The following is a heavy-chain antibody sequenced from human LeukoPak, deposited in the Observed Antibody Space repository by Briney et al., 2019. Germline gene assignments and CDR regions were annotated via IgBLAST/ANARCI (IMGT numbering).Heavy chain of an antibody. CDR2: INPNSGGT. J-gene: IGHJ4*02. CDR3: ARDLNPTIMITFGGVID. CDR1: GYTFTGYY. Sequence: GASVKVSCKASGYTFTGYYMHWVRQAPGQGLEWMGRINPNSGGTNYAQKFQGWVTMTRDTSISTAYMELSRLRSDDTAVYYCARDLNPTIMITFGGVIDWGQGTLVTVSS. V-gene: IGHV1-2*04. D-gene: IGHD3-16*02.